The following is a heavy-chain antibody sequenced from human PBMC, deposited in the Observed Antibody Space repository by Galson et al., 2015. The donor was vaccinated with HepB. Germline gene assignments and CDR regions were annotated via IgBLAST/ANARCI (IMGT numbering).Heavy chain of an antibody. Sequence: LRLSCAASGFPFSSYWMHWVRQAPGKGLVWVSRINSDGSSTSYADSVKGRFTISRDNAKNTLYLQMNSLRAEDTAVYYCARGFIAVAGSDYWGQGTLVTVSS. V-gene: IGHV3-74*01. J-gene: IGHJ4*02. CDR3: ARGFIAVAGSDY. CDR1: GFPFSSYW. CDR2: INSDGSST. D-gene: IGHD6-19*01.